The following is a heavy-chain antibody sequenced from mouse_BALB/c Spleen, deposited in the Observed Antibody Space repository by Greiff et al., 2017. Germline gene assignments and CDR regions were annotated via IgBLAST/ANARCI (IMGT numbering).Heavy chain of an antibody. D-gene: IGHD4-1*01. V-gene: IGHV1-80*01. CDR2: IYPGDGDT. J-gene: IGHJ2*01. CDR3: ARGLTGTFDY. Sequence: LVESGAELVRPGSSVKISCKASGYAFSSYWMNWVKQRPGQGLEWIGQIYPGDGDTNYNGKFKGKATLTADKSSSTAYMQLSSLTSEDSAVYFCARGLTGTFDYWGQGTTLTVSS. CDR1: GYAFSSYW.